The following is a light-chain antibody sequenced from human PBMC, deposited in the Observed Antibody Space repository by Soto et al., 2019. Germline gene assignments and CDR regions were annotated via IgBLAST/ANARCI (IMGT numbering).Light chain of an antibody. J-gene: IGKJ1*01. Sequence: AIRMTQSPSSLSASTGDRVTITCRASQGISSYLAWYQQKPGKAPKLLIYAASTLQSRVPSRFSGSGSGTDFTLTISCLQSEDFATYYCQQYYSYPSWTFGQGTKVEIK. CDR2: AAS. CDR1: QGISSY. V-gene: IGKV1-8*01. CDR3: QQYYSYPSWT.